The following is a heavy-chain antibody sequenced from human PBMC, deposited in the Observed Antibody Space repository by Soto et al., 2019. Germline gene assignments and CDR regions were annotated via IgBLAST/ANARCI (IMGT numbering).Heavy chain of an antibody. J-gene: IGHJ5*02. CDR3: ARSPHCDDYVQRWFDP. V-gene: IGHV4-59*08. CDR1: GGSISSYY. CDR2: IYYSGST. D-gene: IGHD4-17*01. Sequence: PSGTLPLTCTVSGGSISSYYWSWIRQPPGKGLEWIGYIYYSGSTNYNPSLKSRVTISVDTSKNQFSLKLSSVTAADTAVYYCARSPHCDDYVQRWFDPWGQGTLVTVSS.